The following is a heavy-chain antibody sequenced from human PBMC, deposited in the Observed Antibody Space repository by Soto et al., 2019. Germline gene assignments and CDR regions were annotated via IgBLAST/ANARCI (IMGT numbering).Heavy chain of an antibody. D-gene: IGHD1-26*01. Sequence: PGGSLRLSCAASGFTFSSYWMTWVRQAPGKGLEWVANIKQDGSEKYYVDSVRGRLTMSRDNAKNSLYLQMNSLRAEDTAVYYCARVVGATQMDFDYWGQGTLVTVSS. V-gene: IGHV3-7*01. CDR3: ARVVGATQMDFDY. CDR2: IKQDGSEK. CDR1: GFTFSSYW. J-gene: IGHJ4*02.